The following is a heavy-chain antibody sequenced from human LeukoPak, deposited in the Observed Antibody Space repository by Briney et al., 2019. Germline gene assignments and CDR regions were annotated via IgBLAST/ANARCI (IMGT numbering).Heavy chain of an antibody. CDR3: ATYRQVLLPFEA. J-gene: IGHJ5*02. D-gene: IGHD5-18*01. CDR2: IFQGGGEI. CDR1: GFTFSTFA. Sequence: GGSLRLSCAASGFTFSTFAMIWVRQPPGKGLEWVSSIFQGGGEIHYADSVRGRFTISRDNSKSTLFLEMNSLRAEDTAIYYCATYRQVLLPFEAWGQGTLVTVSS. V-gene: IGHV3-23*01.